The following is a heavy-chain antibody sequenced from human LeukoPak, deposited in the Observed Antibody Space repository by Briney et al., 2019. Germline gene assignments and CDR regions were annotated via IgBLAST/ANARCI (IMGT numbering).Heavy chain of an antibody. CDR3: ARSRGSGSYPSAVDY. D-gene: IGHD3-10*01. Sequence: GESLKISCKGSGYSFISYWIGWVRQMPGKGLEWMGIIYPGDSDTRYSPSFQGQVTISADKSISTAYLQWSSLKASDTAMYYCARSRGSGSYPSAVDYWGQGTLVTVSS. CDR1: GYSFISYW. V-gene: IGHV5-51*01. CDR2: IYPGDSDT. J-gene: IGHJ4*02.